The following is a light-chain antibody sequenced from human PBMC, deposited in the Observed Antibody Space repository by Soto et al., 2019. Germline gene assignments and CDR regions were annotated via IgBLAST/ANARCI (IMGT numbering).Light chain of an antibody. CDR1: QSISSY. CDR2: AAS. J-gene: IGKJ1*01. V-gene: IGKV1-39*01. Sequence: DIQMTQSPSSLSASVGDRVTITCRASQSISSYLNWYQQKPGKAPKLLIYAASSLQSGVPSRFSGSGSGTDFTLTISSRQPEDFATYYCQQSYSTPRTFGQATKVEIK. CDR3: QQSYSTPRT.